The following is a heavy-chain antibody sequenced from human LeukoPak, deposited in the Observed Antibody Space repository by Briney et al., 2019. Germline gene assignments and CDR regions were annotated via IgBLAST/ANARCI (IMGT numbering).Heavy chain of an antibody. Sequence: GGSLRLSCAASGFTFSSYGMHWVRQAPGKGLEWVAVIWYDGSNKYYADSVKGRFTISRDNSKNTMYLEMNSLRAEDTAVYYCAKDLRAVAGRGPFDYWGQGTLVTVSS. J-gene: IGHJ4*02. V-gene: IGHV3-33*06. D-gene: IGHD6-19*01. CDR2: IWYDGSNK. CDR1: GFTFSSYG. CDR3: AKDLRAVAGRGPFDY.